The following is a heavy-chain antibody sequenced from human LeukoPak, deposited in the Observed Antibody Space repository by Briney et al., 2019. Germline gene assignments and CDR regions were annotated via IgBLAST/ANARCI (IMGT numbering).Heavy chain of an antibody. Sequence: SETLSLTCAVYGGSFSGYYWSWIRQPPGKGLEWIGEINHSGSTNYNPSLKSRVTISVDTSKNQFSLKLSSVTAADTAVYYCARARITIFGVVPDAFDIWDQGTMVTVSS. V-gene: IGHV4-34*01. J-gene: IGHJ3*02. CDR2: INHSGST. CDR3: ARARITIFGVVPDAFDI. CDR1: GGSFSGYY. D-gene: IGHD3-3*01.